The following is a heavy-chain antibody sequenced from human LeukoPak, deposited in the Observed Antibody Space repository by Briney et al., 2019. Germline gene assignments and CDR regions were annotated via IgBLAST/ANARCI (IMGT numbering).Heavy chain of an antibody. CDR3: AKDNKPVVGTGFDT. CDR2: ISYDGSDK. V-gene: IGHV3-30*18. J-gene: IGHJ5*02. Sequence: GGSLRLSCAISGFTVSGNYMSWVRQAPGKGLEWVAVISYDGSDKYYADSVKGRFSISRDNSKSTLYLQMHSLRAEDTAIYSCAKDNKPVVGTGFDTWGQGTLVTVSS. CDR1: GFTVSGNY. D-gene: IGHD7-27*01.